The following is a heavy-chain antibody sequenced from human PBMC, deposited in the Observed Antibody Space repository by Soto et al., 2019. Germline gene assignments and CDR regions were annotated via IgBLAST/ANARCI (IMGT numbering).Heavy chain of an antibody. J-gene: IGHJ4*02. D-gene: IGHD3-10*01. CDR2: IYSGGTT. CDR3: ARGRSASSDFDY. Sequence: EVQLVESGGGLVQPGGSLRLSCAASGFSVSTNYMNWVRQAPGKGLEWVSVIYSGGTTYYADSVKGRFTISGDNSKNTLYLQMNSLRAEDTAVYYCARGRSASSDFDYWGQGTLVTVSS. V-gene: IGHV3-66*01. CDR1: GFSVSTNY.